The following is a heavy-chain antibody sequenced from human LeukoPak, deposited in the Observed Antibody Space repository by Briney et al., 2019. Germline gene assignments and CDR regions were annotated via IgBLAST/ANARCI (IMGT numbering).Heavy chain of an antibody. CDR3: ARPPGDSSSFDAFDI. CDR2: IDWDDDK. CDR1: GFSLSTSGMC. J-gene: IGHJ3*02. Sequence: SGPTLVNPTQTLTLTCTFSGFSLSTSGMCVSWIRQPPGKALEWLARIDWDDDKYYSTSLKTRLTISKDTSKNQVVLTMTNMDPVDTATYYCARPPGDSSSFDAFDIWGQGTTVTVSS. D-gene: IGHD6-13*01. V-gene: IGHV2-70*11.